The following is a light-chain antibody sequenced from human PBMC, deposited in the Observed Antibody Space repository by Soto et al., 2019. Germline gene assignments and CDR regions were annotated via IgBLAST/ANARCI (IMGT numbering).Light chain of an antibody. CDR2: AAS. V-gene: IGKV1-39*01. Sequence: DIQMTQSPSSLSASVGDRVTITCRASQTINNILRWYQQKPGNAPKLLISAASSLQSGVPSRFSGSGSGADYTLTISSLQPEDFATYFCRQTYDTPWTFGQGTKVEV. J-gene: IGKJ1*01. CDR3: RQTYDTPWT. CDR1: QTINNI.